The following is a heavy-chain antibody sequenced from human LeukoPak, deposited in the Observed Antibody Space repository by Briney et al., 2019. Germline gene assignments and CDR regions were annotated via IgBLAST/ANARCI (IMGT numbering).Heavy chain of an antibody. D-gene: IGHD4-17*01. J-gene: IGHJ6*03. V-gene: IGHV4-59*08. Sequence: SETLSLTCTVSGGSISSYYWSRIRQPPGKGLEWIGYIYYSGSTNYNPSLKSRVTISVDTSKNQFSLKLSSVTAADTAVYYCARKALGEDDYGVTGYYYMDVWGKGTTVTVSS. CDR3: ARKALGEDDYGVTGYYYMDV. CDR1: GGSISSYY. CDR2: IYYSGST.